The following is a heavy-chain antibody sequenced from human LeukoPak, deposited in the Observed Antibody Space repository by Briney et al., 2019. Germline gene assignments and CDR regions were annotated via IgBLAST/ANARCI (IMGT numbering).Heavy chain of an antibody. J-gene: IGHJ3*02. CDR1: GGSMSNYY. Sequence: SETLSLTCTVSGGSMSNYYWSWTRQPPGKGLEWMGYIYYSGRTKYNPSLKSRFTISVDTSKNHFFLKLTSLTAADTAVYYCARGGGCTSTTCYPDASDIWGQGTMVTVSS. CDR3: ARGGGCTSTTCYPDASDI. CDR2: IYYSGRT. D-gene: IGHD2-2*01. V-gene: IGHV4-59*01.